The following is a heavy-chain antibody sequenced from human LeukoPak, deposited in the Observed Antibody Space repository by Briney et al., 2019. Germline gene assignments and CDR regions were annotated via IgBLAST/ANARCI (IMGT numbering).Heavy chain of an antibody. J-gene: IGHJ5*02. CDR3: ARDREGDYIWGSYRPDWFDP. D-gene: IGHD3-16*02. CDR2: ISSSSYI. V-gene: IGHV3-21*01. Sequence: PGGSLRLSCAASGFTFSSYTMNWVRQAPGKGLEWVSSISSSSYIYYAESVKGRFTISRDNAKNSLYLQMNSLRAEDTAVYYCARDREGDYIWGSYRPDWFDPWGQGTLVTVSS. CDR1: GFTFSSYT.